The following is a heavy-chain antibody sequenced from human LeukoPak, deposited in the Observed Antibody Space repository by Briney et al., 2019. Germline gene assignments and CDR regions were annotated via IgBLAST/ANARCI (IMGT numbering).Heavy chain of an antibody. D-gene: IGHD2-15*01. Sequence: RASVKVSCKASGYTFTSYGISWVRQAPGQGLEWMGWISAYNGNTNYAQKLQGRVTMTTDTSTSTAYMELRSLRSDDTAVYYCARSRVVSRYYYYMDVWGKGTTVTVSS. CDR3: ARSRVVSRYYYYMDV. V-gene: IGHV1-18*01. CDR1: GYTFTSYG. CDR2: ISAYNGNT. J-gene: IGHJ6*03.